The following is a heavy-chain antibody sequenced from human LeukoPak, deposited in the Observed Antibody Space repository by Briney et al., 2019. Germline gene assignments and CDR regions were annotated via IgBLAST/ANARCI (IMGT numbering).Heavy chain of an antibody. D-gene: IGHD2-15*01. CDR1: GGSISSGGYY. Sequence: SETLSLTCTVSGGSISSGGYYWSWIRQHPGKGLEWIGYIHNSGSTYYNPSLKSRVTISVDTSKNQFSLKLSSVTAADTAVYYCATQLGYRIGYFDYWGQGTLVTVSS. V-gene: IGHV4-31*03. CDR2: IHNSGST. J-gene: IGHJ4*02. CDR3: ATQLGYRIGYFDY.